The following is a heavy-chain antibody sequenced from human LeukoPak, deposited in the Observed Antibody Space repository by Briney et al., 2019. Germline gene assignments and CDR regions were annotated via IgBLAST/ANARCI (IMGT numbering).Heavy chain of an antibody. D-gene: IGHD3-3*01. J-gene: IGHJ4*02. V-gene: IGHV3-48*01. CDR1: GFTFSSYS. Sequence: GGSLRLSCAASGFTFSSYSMNWVRQAPGKRLEWLSYISGGSGSVIHADSVRGRFTISRDDAMNSLYLQMNSLRAEDTAVYYCARDRDYDFFDYWGQGTLVTVSS. CDR2: ISGGSGSV. CDR3: ARDRDYDFFDY.